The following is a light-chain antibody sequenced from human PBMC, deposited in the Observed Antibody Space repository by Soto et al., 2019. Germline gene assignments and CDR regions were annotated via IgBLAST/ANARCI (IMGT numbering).Light chain of an antibody. CDR3: AAWDDSLSGPV. CDR1: SSNIGTNF. CDR2: SHS. Sequence: QSVLTQPPSASGTPGQRVTISCSGSSSNIGTNFVFWYQRLPGTAPKLLIYSHSQRPSGVPDRFSGSKSGTSASLAISGLRSEDEADYYCAAWDDSLSGPVFGGGTKVTVL. J-gene: IGLJ3*02. V-gene: IGLV1-47*01.